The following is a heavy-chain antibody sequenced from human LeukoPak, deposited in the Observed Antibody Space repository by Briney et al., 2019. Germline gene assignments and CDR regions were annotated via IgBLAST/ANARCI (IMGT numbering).Heavy chain of an antibody. D-gene: IGHD4-17*01. Sequence: GGSLRLSCAASGFTFSDYYMSWIRQAPGKGLVWVSRVEHDGSRTAYADSVTGRFTISRDNARNMVYLQMNSLRAEDTAVYYCATDLGWGQGTLVTVSS. V-gene: IGHV3-74*01. J-gene: IGHJ4*02. CDR1: GFTFSDYY. CDR3: ATDLG. CDR2: VEHDGSRT.